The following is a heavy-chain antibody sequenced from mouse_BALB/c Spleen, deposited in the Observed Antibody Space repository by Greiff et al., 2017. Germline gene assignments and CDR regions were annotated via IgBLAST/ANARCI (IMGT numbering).Heavy chain of an antibody. CDR2: IDPANGNT. J-gene: IGHJ1*01. V-gene: IGHV14-3*02. CDR1: GFNIKDTY. Sequence: VQLKQSGAELVKPGASVKLSCTASGFNIKDTYMHWVKQRPEQGLEWIGRIDPANGNTKYDPKFQGKATITADTSSNTAYLQLSSLTSEDTAVYYCAREATATYWYFDVWGAGTTVTVSS. CDR3: AREATATYWYFDV. D-gene: IGHD1-2*01.